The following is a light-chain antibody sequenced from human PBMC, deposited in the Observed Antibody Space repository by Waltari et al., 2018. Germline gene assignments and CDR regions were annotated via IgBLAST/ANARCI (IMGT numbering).Light chain of an antibody. CDR2: EGS. CDR3: CSYAGSSTVV. CDR1: SSDVGGYNL. Sequence: QSALTQPASVSGSPGQSITISCTGTSSDVGGYNLVSWYQQHPGKAPQLMIYEGSKRPSGVSNRFSGSKSGNTASLTISGLQAEDEADYYCCSYAGSSTVVFGGGTKLTVL. J-gene: IGLJ2*01. V-gene: IGLV2-23*01.